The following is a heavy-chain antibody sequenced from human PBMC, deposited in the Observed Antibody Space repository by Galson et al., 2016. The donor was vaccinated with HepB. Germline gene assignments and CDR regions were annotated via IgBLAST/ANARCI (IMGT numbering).Heavy chain of an antibody. V-gene: IGHV3-21*01. CDR1: GFTFSDFT. CDR2: ISSSGSYI. J-gene: IGHJ4*02. CDR3: AKSRQQVGTRIDN. D-gene: IGHD1-26*01. Sequence: SLRLSCATSGFTFSDFTMNWVRQAPGKGLEWVSLISSSGSYIYYADSVKGRFSISRDNAKNSVFMQMNGLRAEDTAVYYCAKSRQQVGTRIDNWGQGTLVTVSS.